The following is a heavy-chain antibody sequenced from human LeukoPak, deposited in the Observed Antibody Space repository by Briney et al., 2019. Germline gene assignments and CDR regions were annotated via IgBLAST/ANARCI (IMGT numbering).Heavy chain of an antibody. D-gene: IGHD3-3*01. V-gene: IGHV4-38-2*01. CDR2: IYHSGST. CDR1: GYSISSGYY. J-gene: IGHJ4*02. Sequence: SETLSLTCAVSGYSISSGYYWGWIRQPPGKGLEWIGSIYHSGSTYYNPSLKSRVTISGDTPKNQFSLKLSSVTAADTAVYYCARHGHYDFWSGYYGLYYWGQGTLVTVSS. CDR3: ARHGHYDFWSGYYGLYY.